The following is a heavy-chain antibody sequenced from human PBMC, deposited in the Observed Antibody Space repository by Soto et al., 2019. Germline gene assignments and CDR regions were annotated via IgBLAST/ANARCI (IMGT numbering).Heavy chain of an antibody. D-gene: IGHD6-13*01. V-gene: IGHV1-46*01. CDR2: INPSGGST. CDR3: ARVGKQQLVIDYYYGMDV. J-gene: IGHJ6*02. Sequence: DSVKVSCTASGDTFTRYYMHWVRQAPGQGLEWMGIINPSGGSTSYAQKFQGRVTMTRDTSTSTVYMELSSLRSEDTAVYYCARVGKQQLVIDYYYGMDVWGQGTTVTVSS. CDR1: GDTFTRYY.